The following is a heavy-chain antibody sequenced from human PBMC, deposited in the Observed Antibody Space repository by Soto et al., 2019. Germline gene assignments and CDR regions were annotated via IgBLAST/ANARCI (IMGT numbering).Heavy chain of an antibody. CDR3: ARGYSRGIVATSNWFDP. CDR2: ISAYNGNT. CDR1: GYTFTSYG. J-gene: IGHJ5*02. Sequence: ASVKVSCKASGYTFTSYGISWARQAPGQGLEWMGWISAYNGNTNYAQKLQGRVTMTTDTSTSTAYMELRSLRSDDTAVYYCARGYSRGIVATSNWFDPWGQGTLVTVSS. V-gene: IGHV1-18*01. D-gene: IGHD5-12*01.